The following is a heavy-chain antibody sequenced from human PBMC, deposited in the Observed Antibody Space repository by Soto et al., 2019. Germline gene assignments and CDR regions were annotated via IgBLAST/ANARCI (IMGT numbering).Heavy chain of an antibody. CDR2: IYYTGIT. J-gene: IGHJ4*02. V-gene: IGHV4-61*01. CDR1: GASVSSGLYY. Sequence: QVQLQESGPGLVRPSETLSLTCPVFGASVSSGLYYWSWIRQPPGKGLEYIGYIYYTGITNYNPSLQSGVLISIDTSKNQFSLNLNSVTAADTAMYYCARQVRSASYFDYWGQGTLVTVSS. CDR3: ARQVRSASYFDY.